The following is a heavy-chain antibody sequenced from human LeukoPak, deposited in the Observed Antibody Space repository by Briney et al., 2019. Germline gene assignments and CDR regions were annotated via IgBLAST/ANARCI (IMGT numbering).Heavy chain of an antibody. J-gene: IGHJ5*02. CDR2: IIPIFGTA. D-gene: IGHD1-7*01. V-gene: IGHV1-69*13. CDR3: ARDTLELRDGWFDP. CDR1: GGTSSSYA. Sequence: SVKVSCKASGGTSSSYAISWVRQAPGQGLEWMGGIIPIFGTANYAQKFQGRVTITADESTSTAYMELSSLRSEDTAVYYCARDTLELRDGWFDPWGQGTLVTVSS.